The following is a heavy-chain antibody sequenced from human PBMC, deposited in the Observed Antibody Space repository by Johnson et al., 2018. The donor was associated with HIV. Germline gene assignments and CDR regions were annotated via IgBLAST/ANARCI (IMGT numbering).Heavy chain of an antibody. D-gene: IGHD6-13*01. CDR2: INSDGSII. CDR1: GFTFDDYG. Sequence: VQLVESGGGVVQPGRSLRLCCAASGFTFDDYGMSWVRQAPGKGLEWVSRINSDGSIITYADSVKGRLTISRDNAKNTLFLQMNSLRAEDTAVYYCARDHDPIAAAQGAFDIWGQGTMLTVSS. V-gene: IGHV3-74*03. J-gene: IGHJ3*02. CDR3: ARDHDPIAAAQGAFDI.